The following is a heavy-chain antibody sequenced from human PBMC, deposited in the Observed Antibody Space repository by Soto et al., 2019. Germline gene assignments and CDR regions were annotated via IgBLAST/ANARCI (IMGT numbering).Heavy chain of an antibody. Sequence: ASVKVSCKASGYTFNTYDIEWVRLATGQGLEWMGSMNPNTDSTDYAQKFQGRVTMTMTTSISTAYLELSSLRSDDTAIYYCARTMGGIAAAGSDFWGQGTLVTVSS. CDR1: GYTFNTYD. J-gene: IGHJ4*02. CDR3: ARTMGGIAAAGSDF. CDR2: MNPNTDST. D-gene: IGHD6-13*01. V-gene: IGHV1-8*01.